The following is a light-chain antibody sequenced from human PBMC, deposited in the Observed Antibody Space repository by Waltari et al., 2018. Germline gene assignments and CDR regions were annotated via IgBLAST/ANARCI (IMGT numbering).Light chain of an antibody. CDR2: DVT. CDR1: SSDGGGYKL. V-gene: IGLV2-14*03. CDR3: SSYSSTNTVV. J-gene: IGLJ3*02. Sequence: QSALPQPASVSGSPGQSVTISCTGTSSDGGGYKLFSWYQQHPGRAPKLLIYDVTHRPLGVSTRFSCSKSGDTASLTISGLQASDEAEYYCSSYSSTNTVVFGGGTQLTV.